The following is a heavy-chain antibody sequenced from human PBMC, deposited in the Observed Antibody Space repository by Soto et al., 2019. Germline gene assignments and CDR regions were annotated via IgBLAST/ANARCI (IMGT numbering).Heavy chain of an antibody. CDR2: ISGGGGST. Sequence: EVQLLESGGGLVQPGGSLRLSCAASGFTFSSYAMSWVRQAPGKGLEWVSGISGGGGSTYYADSVKGRFTISRDNSKNRVFLQMNSLRAEDTAVYYCAKERRAPWEELLIDDAFDIWGQGTMVTVSS. D-gene: IGHD1-26*01. J-gene: IGHJ3*02. CDR1: GFTFSSYA. V-gene: IGHV3-23*01. CDR3: AKERRAPWEELLIDDAFDI.